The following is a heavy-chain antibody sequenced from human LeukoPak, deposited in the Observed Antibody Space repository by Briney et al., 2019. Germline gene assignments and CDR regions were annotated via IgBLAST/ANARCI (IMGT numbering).Heavy chain of an antibody. J-gene: IGHJ4*02. Sequence: SETLSLTCAVSGGSISSSNWWSWVRQPPGKGLEWTGEIYHSGSTYYNSSLKSRVTISVDTSKKQYSLKVNSVTAADTAMYYCARAKRQWLVGATIRGDNPPYYFDHWGQGTLVTVSS. CDR1: GGSISSSNW. D-gene: IGHD6-19*01. CDR2: IYHSGST. V-gene: IGHV4-4*02. CDR3: ARAKRQWLVGATIRGDNPPYYFDH.